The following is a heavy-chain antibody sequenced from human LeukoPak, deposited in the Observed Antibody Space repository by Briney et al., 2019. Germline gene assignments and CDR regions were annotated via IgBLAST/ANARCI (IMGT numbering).Heavy chain of an antibody. CDR3: ASHAYDFWSGYYHSSFDY. CDR2: IIPIFGTA. J-gene: IGHJ4*02. Sequence: SVKVSCKAAGGTFSSYAISWVRQAPGQGLEGMGGIIPIFGTANYAQKFQGRVTITTDESTSTAYMELSSLRSEDTAVYYCASHAYDFWSGYYHSSFDYWGQGTLVTVSS. CDR1: GGTFSSYA. D-gene: IGHD3-3*01. V-gene: IGHV1-69*05.